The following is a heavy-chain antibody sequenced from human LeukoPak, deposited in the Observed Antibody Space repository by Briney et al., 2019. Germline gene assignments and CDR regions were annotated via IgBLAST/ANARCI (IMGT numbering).Heavy chain of an antibody. CDR3: ARYGDSGSYSRLGYFDY. CDR2: IQTSGST. D-gene: IGHD1-26*01. V-gene: IGHV4-4*09. CDR1: GGSISSYY. Sequence: SETLSLTCTVSGGSISSYYWSWIRQPPGKGLEWIGYIQTSGSTNYNPSLKSRVTISVDTSKNQFPLKLSSVTAADTAVYYCARYGDSGSYSRLGYFDYWGQGTLVTVSS. J-gene: IGHJ4*02.